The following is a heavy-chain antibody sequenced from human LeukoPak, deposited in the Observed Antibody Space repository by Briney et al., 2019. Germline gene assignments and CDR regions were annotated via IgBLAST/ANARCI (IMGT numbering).Heavy chain of an antibody. CDR2: ISFNSGSI. Sequence: GGSLRLSCAASGFTFDDFAMHWVRQAPGKGLEWVSGISFNSGSIGYADSVKGRFTISRDNAKNSLYLQMKSLRAEDTALYYCAKAGCGGDNFDSWGQGILVTVSS. J-gene: IGHJ4*02. V-gene: IGHV3-9*01. CDR1: GFTFDDFA. D-gene: IGHD2-21*02. CDR3: AKAGCGGDNFDS.